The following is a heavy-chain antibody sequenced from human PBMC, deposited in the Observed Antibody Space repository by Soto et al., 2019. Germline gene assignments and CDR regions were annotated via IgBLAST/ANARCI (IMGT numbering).Heavy chain of an antibody. V-gene: IGHV3-21*01. J-gene: IGHJ6*02. CDR1: GVTFSSYS. CDR3: ARSQWLPPHQVDV. CDR2: ISSSSSYI. Sequence: GGSLRLSCAASGVTFSSYSMNWVRQAPGKGLEWVSSISSSSSYIYYADSVKGRFTISRDNAKNSLYLQMNSLRAEDTAVYYCARSQWLPPHQVDVWGQRTTVTVSS. D-gene: IGHD6-19*01.